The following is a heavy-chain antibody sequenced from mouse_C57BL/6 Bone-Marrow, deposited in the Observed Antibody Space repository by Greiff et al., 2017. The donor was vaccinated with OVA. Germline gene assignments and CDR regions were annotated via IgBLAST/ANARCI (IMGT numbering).Heavy chain of an antibody. V-gene: IGHV14-4*01. CDR1: GFNIKDDY. CDR3: TTCGDYDWFAY. D-gene: IGHD2-4*01. CDR2: IDPENGDT. Sequence: DVQLQESGAELVRPGASVKLSCTASGFNIKDDYMHWVKQRPEQGLEWIGWIDPENGDTEYASKFQGKATITADTSSNTAYLQLSSLTSEDTAVYYCTTCGDYDWFAYWGQGTLVTVSA. J-gene: IGHJ3*01.